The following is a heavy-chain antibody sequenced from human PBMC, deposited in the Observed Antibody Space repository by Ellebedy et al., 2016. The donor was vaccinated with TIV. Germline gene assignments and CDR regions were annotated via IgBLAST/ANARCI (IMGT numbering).Heavy chain of an antibody. CDR3: ARDLDVGYDSSGYYSGFDY. CDR2: ISYNGREN. D-gene: IGHD3-22*01. J-gene: IGHJ4*02. CDR1: GFTFSNYG. Sequence: PGGSLRLSCAASGFTFSNYGMHWVRQAPGKGLEVVAVISYNGRENYYADSVKGLFIISRDNSKNSLYLQMNSLRAEDTAVYYCARDLDVGYDSSGYYSGFDYWGQGTLVTVSS. V-gene: IGHV3-30*03.